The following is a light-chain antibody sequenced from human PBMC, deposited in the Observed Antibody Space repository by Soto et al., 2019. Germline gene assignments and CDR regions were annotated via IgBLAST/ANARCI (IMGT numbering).Light chain of an antibody. J-gene: IGKJ5*01. CDR3: QQYTGPPTT. Sequence: EIVLTHSPDTLSLSPGERATLSCRSSQSVGSYLAWYQQKPGQAPRLLIYDASNRATGIPARFSGSGSGTDFTLTISSLEPEDSAVYFCQQYTGPPTTFGQGTRLEIK. CDR2: DAS. CDR1: QSVGSY. V-gene: IGKV3-11*01.